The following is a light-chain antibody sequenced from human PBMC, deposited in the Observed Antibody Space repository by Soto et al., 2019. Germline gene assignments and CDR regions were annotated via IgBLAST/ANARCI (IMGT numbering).Light chain of an antibody. J-gene: IGKJ5*01. CDR2: GAS. CDR3: QQYGISRPVT. Sequence: EIVLTQSPGTLSLSPGERATLSCRASQSVSSNLAWYQQKPGQAPRLLIYGASSRATGIPDRFSGSGSGTDFTLTISRLEPEDFAVYHCQQYGISRPVTFGQGTRLEIK. V-gene: IGKV3-20*01. CDR1: QSVSSN.